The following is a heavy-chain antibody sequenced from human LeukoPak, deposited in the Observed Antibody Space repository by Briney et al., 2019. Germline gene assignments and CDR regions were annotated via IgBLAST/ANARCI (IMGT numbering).Heavy chain of an antibody. V-gene: IGHV3-74*01. D-gene: IGHD3-3*01. CDR3: ARAKDFWSGYYTNWFDP. CDR2: INSDGSST. CDR1: GFTFSSYW. J-gene: IGHJ5*02. Sequence: GGSLRLSCAASGFTFSSYWMHWVRQAPGKGLVWVSRINSDGSSTSYADSVKGRFTISRDNAKNTLYLQMNSLRAEDTAVYYCARAKDFWSGYYTNWFDPWGQGTLVTVSS.